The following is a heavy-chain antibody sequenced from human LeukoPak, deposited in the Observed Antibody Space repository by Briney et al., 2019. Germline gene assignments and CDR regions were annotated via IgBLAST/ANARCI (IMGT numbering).Heavy chain of an antibody. V-gene: IGHV4-34*01. CDR3: ARGPPRYYYDSSGYHGEYYFDY. J-gene: IGHJ4*02. CDR1: GGSFSGYY. Sequence: ETLSLTCAVYGGSFSGYYRSWIRQPPGKGLEWIGEINHSGSTNYNPSLKSRVTISVDTSKNQFSLKLSSVTAAETAVYYCARGPPRYYYDSSGYHGEYYFDYWGQGSLVTVSS. CDR2: INHSGST. D-gene: IGHD3-22*01.